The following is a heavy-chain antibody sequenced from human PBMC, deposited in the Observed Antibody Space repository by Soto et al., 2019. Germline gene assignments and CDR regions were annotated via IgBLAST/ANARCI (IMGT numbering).Heavy chain of an antibody. V-gene: IGHV3-30*18. D-gene: IGHD6-13*01. CDR1: GFSFSSCG. CDR2: ISYDGSNK. CDR3: AKDSVGRIAADNYYYYYYGMDV. J-gene: IGHJ6*02. Sequence: EGSLRRSCVASGFSFSSCGMHWVRQAPGKGLEWVAVISYDGSNKYYADSVKGRFTISRDNSKNTLYLQINSLRAEDTAVYYCAKDSVGRIAADNYYYYYYGMDVWGQGTTVTVSS.